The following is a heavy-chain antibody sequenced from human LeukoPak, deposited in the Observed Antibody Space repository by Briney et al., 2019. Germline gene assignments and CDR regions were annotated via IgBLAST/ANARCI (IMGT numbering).Heavy chain of an antibody. V-gene: IGHV1-2*02. CDR2: INPNNGDT. CDR1: GYTFSGNF. Sequence: ASVKVSCKASGYTFSGNFVHWVRQAPGQGLEWMGWINPNNGDTNYAQKFQGRVTMTRDTPISTAYMELRSLRSDDTAVYYCARTRGSHISMAYLDYWGQGSLVTVSS. CDR3: ARTRGSHISMAYLDY. J-gene: IGHJ4*02. D-gene: IGHD2/OR15-2a*01.